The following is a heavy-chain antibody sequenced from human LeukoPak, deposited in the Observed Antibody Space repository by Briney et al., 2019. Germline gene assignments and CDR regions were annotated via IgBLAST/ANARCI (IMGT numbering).Heavy chain of an antibody. J-gene: IGHJ5*02. Sequence: PSETLSLTCTVSGGSISSYYWSWIRQPAGKGLEWIGRIYTSGSTNYNPSLKSRVTMSVDTSKNQFSLKLSSVTAADTAVYYCARDGDSSSWSIRFDPWGQGTLATVSS. CDR3: ARDGDSSSWSIRFDP. CDR1: GGSISSYY. CDR2: IYTSGST. V-gene: IGHV4-4*07. D-gene: IGHD6-13*01.